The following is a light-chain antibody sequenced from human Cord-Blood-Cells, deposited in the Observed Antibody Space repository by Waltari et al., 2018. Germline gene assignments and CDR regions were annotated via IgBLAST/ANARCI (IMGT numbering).Light chain of an antibody. CDR1: QSVLYSSNNKNY. Sequence: DIVMTQSPDSLAVSLGERATINCKSSQSVLYSSNNKNYLAWYQQKPGQPPKLLIYLAATRGSGVPDRFSGSGSGTDFTLTISSLQAEDVAVYYCQQYYSTPHTFGQGTKLEIK. J-gene: IGKJ2*01. CDR2: LAA. V-gene: IGKV4-1*01. CDR3: QQYYSTPHT.